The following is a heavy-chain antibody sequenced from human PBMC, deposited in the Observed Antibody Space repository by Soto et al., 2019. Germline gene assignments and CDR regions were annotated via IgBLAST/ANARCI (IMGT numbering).Heavy chain of an antibody. V-gene: IGHV1-69*13. CDR2: IIPIFGTA. D-gene: IGHD6-13*01. J-gene: IGHJ4*02. Sequence: SVKLSCKASGGTFSSYAISWVRQAPGQGLEWMGGIIPIFGTANYAQKFQGRVTITADESTSTAYMELSSLRSEDTAVYYCARPSGYSSSWYGYYFDYWGQGTLVTVSS. CDR1: GGTFSSYA. CDR3: ARPSGYSSSWYGYYFDY.